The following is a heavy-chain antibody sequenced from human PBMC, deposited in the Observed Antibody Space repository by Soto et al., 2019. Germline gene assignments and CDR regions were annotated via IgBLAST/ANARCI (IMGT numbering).Heavy chain of an antibody. J-gene: IGHJ4*02. CDR3: ARDAQIGHGYSAYHTY. V-gene: IGHV1-18*01. D-gene: IGHD5-12*01. CDR2: ISAYNGNT. CDR1: GYTFTSYG. Sequence: GASVKVSCKASGYTFTSYGISWVRQAPGQGLEWMGWISAYNGNTNYAQKLQGRVTMTTDTSTSTVYMELNSLRSEDTAVYFCARDAQIGHGYSAYHTYWGQGTLVTVSS.